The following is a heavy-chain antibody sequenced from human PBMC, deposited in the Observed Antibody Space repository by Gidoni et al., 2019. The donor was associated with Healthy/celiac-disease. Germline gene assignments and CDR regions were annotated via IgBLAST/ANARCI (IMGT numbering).Heavy chain of an antibody. CDR3: ARGYHSINMVRGAIIRTPYFDY. J-gene: IGHJ4*02. CDR2: INHSGST. Sequence: QVQLQQWGAGLLTPSETLSLTCAVYGGSFSGYSWSWIRQPPGKGLEWIGEINHSGSTNYNPSLKSRVTISVDTSKNQFSLKLSSVTAADTAVYYCARGYHSINMVRGAIIRTPYFDYWGQGTLVTVSS. D-gene: IGHD3-10*01. CDR1: GGSFSGYS. V-gene: IGHV4-34*01.